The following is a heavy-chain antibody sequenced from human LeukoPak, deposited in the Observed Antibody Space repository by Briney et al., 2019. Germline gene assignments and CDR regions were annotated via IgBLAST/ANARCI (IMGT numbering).Heavy chain of an antibody. V-gene: IGHV3-30-3*01. CDR3: AADYDSSGTLDY. CDR1: GFTFSSYA. CDR2: ISYDGSNK. D-gene: IGHD3-22*01. Sequence: GGSLRLSCAASGFTFSSYAMHWVRQAPGKGLEWVAVISYDGSNKYYADSVKGRFTISRDNSKNTLYLQMNSLRAEDTAVYYCAADYDSSGTLDYWGQGTLVIVSS. J-gene: IGHJ4*02.